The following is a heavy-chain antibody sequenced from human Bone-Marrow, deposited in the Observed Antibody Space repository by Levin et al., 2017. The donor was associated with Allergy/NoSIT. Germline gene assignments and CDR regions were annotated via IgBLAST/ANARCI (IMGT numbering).Heavy chain of an antibody. V-gene: IGHV3-23*01. CDR2: LDGSSGKT. Sequence: GESLKISCTISGFIFADYAMNWVRQAPGRGLEWVSSLDGSSGKTHYADVVKGRFTISRVYSKNTLFLQMNSLRVEDTARYYCAKAGTTVMLDYSYLDVWGEGTAVTVSS. J-gene: IGHJ6*03. CDR1: GFIFADYA. D-gene: IGHD4-17*01. CDR3: AKAGTTVMLDYSYLDV.